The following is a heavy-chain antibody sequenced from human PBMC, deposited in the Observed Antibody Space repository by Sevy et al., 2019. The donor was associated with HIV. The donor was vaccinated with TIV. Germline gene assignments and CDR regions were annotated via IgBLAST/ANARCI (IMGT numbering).Heavy chain of an antibody. Sequence: GGSLRLSCAASGFTFSSYWMSWVRQAPGKGLEWVANIKQDGSEKYYVDSVKGRFTISRDNAKNSLYLQMNSLRAEDTAVYYGARDGGGSYPAELAITGWGQGTLVTVSS. V-gene: IGHV3-7*01. D-gene: IGHD1-26*01. CDR1: GFTFSSYW. CDR2: IKQDGSEK. CDR3: ARDGGGSYPAELAITG. J-gene: IGHJ4*02.